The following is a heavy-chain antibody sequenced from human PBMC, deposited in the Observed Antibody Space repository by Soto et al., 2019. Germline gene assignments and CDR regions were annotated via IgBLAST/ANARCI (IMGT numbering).Heavy chain of an antibody. D-gene: IGHD6-13*01. Sequence: GASVKVSCKASGGTFSSYAISWVRQAPGQGLEWMGGVIPIFGTANYAQKFQGRVTITADESTSTAYMELSSLRSEDTAVYYCARSYSSSWYDAFDIWGQGTMVTVSS. V-gene: IGHV1-69*13. CDR2: VIPIFGTA. CDR1: GGTFSSYA. J-gene: IGHJ3*02. CDR3: ARSYSSSWYDAFDI.